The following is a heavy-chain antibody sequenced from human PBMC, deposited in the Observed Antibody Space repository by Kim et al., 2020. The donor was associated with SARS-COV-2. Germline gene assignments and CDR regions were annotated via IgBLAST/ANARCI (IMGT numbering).Heavy chain of an antibody. Sequence: GGSLRLSCAASGFTVSSFAMHWVRQAPGKGLEWVAVISDDGGNKYYADSVKGRFTISRDNSKNTLYLQMNSLRAEDTAVYYCARDLGDYYGSVMYYFDYWGQGTLVTVSS. CDR3: ARDLGDYYGSVMYYFDY. CDR2: ISDDGGNK. V-gene: IGHV3-30*04. CDR1: GFTVSSFA. D-gene: IGHD3-10*01. J-gene: IGHJ4*02.